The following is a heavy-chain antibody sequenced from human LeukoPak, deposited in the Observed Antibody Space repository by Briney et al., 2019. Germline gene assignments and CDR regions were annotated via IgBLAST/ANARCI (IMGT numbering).Heavy chain of an antibody. CDR3: ARQGESSSSVYYYYYYMDV. D-gene: IGHD6-6*01. V-gene: IGHV4-39*01. Sequence: SETPSPTCTVSGGSISSSSYYWGWIRQPPGKGLEWIGSIYYSGSTYYNPSLKSLVTISVDTSKTQFSLKLSSVTAADTAVYYCARQGESSSSVYYYYYYMDVWGKGTTVTVSS. CDR1: GGSISSSSYY. CDR2: IYYSGST. J-gene: IGHJ6*03.